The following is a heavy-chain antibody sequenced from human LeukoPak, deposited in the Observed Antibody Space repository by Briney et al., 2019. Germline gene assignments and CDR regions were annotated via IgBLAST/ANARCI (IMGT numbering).Heavy chain of an antibody. CDR2: ISAYNGNT. J-gene: IGHJ4*02. CDR1: GYTFTSYG. Sequence: ASVKVSCKASGYTFTSYGISWVRQAPGQGLEWMGWISAYNGNTNYAQKFQGRVTITADESTSTAYMELSSLRSEDTAVYYCATDSSGYYTSGDWGQGTLVTVSS. CDR3: ATDSSGYYTSGD. D-gene: IGHD3-22*01. V-gene: IGHV1-18*01.